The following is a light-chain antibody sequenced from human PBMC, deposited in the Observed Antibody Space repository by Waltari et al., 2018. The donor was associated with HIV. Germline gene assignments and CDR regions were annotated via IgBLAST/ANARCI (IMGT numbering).Light chain of an antibody. CDR1: SSDVGGYNY. V-gene: IGLV2-11*01. J-gene: IGLJ3*02. Sequence: QSALTQPRSVSGSPGQSVTISCTGTSSDVGGYNYVSWYQQHPGKAPKLMIYDVSKRPSGVPDRFSGSKSGNTASLTISGLQAEDVGVYYCMQGTQWPWAFGQGTK. CDR3: MQGTQWPWA. CDR2: DVS.